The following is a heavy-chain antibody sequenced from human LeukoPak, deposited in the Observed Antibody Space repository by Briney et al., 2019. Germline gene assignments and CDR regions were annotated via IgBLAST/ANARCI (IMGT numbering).Heavy chain of an antibody. CDR2: ISGSGGST. CDR3: AKRRTDSSGYYSGVDY. V-gene: IGHV3-23*01. D-gene: IGHD3-22*01. J-gene: IGHJ4*02. CDR1: GFTFSSYA. Sequence: GGSLRLSCAASGFTFSSYAMSWVRQAPGKGLEWVSAISGSGGSTYYADSVKGRFTISRDNSENTLYLQMNSLRAEDTAVYYCAKRRTDSSGYYSGVDYWGQGTLVTVSS.